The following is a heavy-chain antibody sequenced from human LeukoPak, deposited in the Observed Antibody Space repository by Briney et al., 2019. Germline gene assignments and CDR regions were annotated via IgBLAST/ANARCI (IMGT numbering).Heavy chain of an antibody. V-gene: IGHV5-51*01. Sequence: KPGESLKISCKVSGYSFTSYCIGWLRQMPGKGLEWMGIIYPGDSGPTYSPSFQGQVTISVDKSINTAYLQWSSLQASDTAMYYCGMSGDRVPLQDDVFDVWGQGTMVTVST. D-gene: IGHD1-26*01. J-gene: IGHJ3*01. CDR2: IYPGDSGP. CDR3: GMSGDRVPLQDDVFDV. CDR1: GYSFTSYC.